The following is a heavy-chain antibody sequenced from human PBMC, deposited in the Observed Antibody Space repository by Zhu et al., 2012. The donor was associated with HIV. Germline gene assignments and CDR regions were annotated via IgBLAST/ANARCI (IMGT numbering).Heavy chain of an antibody. J-gene: IGHJ3*01. CDR3: SRGKDGGGAFDV. V-gene: IGHV4-34*01. CDR2: INHSGNT. CDR1: GVSFSGYY. D-gene: IGHD4-23*01. Sequence: QVQLQQWGAGLLTPSETLSLTCAVYGVSFSGYYWSWIRQAPGKGLEWIGEINHSGNTNYNPSLKSRVTISIDTSKNQFSLKLNSVTAADTAVYYCSRGKDGGGAFDVWGQGTMVTVSS.